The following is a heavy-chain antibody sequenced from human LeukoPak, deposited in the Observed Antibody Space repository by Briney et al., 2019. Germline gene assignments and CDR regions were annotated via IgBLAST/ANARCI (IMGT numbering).Heavy chain of an antibody. CDR2: IIPIFETA. CDR3: ATVAGTNY. V-gene: IGHV1-69*05. CDR1: GGTFSSYA. D-gene: IGHD6-19*01. J-gene: IGHJ4*02. Sequence: SEKVSCKASGGTFSSYAISWVRQAPGQGLEWMGGIIPIFETANYAQKFQGRVTIPTDVSTSTAYVELCSLRSEDTAVYYCATVAGTNYWGQGTLVTVSS.